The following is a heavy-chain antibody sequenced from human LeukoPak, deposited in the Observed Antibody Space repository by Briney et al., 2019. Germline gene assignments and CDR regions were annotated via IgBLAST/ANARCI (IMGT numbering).Heavy chain of an antibody. V-gene: IGHV4-39*07. J-gene: IGHJ3*02. CDR1: GGSISSSSYY. Sequence: KASETLSLTCTVSGGSISSSSYYWGWIRQPPGKGLEWIGSIYYSGSTYYNPSLKSRVTISVDTSKNQFSLKLSSVTAADTAVYYCARAPTMVRVHHDAFDIWGQGTMVTVSS. CDR3: ARAPTMVRVHHDAFDI. CDR2: IYYSGST. D-gene: IGHD3-10*01.